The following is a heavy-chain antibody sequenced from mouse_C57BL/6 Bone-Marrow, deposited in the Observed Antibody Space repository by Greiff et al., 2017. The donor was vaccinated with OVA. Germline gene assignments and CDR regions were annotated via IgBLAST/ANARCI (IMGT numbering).Heavy chain of an antibody. CDR2: IDPEASET. CDR1: GFNITDYY. CDR3: APIYDGYYLYFDY. J-gene: IGHJ2*01. D-gene: IGHD2-3*01. V-gene: IGHV14-2*01. Sequence: EVQLQQSGAELVKPGASVKLSCTASGFNITDYYMHWVKQRTEQGLEWIGRIDPEASETKYAPNFQGTATITADTSSNTAYLQLSSLTSEDTAVYYCAPIYDGYYLYFDYWGQGTTLTVAS.